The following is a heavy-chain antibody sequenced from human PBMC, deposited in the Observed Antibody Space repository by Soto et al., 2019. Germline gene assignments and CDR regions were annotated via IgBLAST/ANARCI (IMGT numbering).Heavy chain of an antibody. Sequence: PSETLSLTCTVSGGSISSYYWSWIRQPAGKGLEWIGRIYTSGSTNYNPSLKSRVTMSVDTSKNQFSLKLSSVTAADTAVYYCAREYCSGGSCSAYFDYWGQRTLVTVSS. D-gene: IGHD2-15*01. CDR2: IYTSGST. CDR1: GGSISSYY. V-gene: IGHV4-4*07. CDR3: AREYCSGGSCSAYFDY. J-gene: IGHJ4*02.